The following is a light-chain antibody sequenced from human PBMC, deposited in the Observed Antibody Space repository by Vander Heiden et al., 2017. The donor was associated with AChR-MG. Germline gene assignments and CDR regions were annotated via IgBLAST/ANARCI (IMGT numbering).Light chain of an antibody. CDR3: QQRSNWPPFT. J-gene: IGKJ2*01. V-gene: IGKV3-11*01. CDR1: QSVSSY. CDR2: EAS. Sequence: PGETATLSCRASQSVSSYFGWYQQKPGQAPRLLIYEASKRATGIPARFSASGSGTDFTLTISSLAPEDSAVYYCQQRSNWPPFTFGQGTKLEIK.